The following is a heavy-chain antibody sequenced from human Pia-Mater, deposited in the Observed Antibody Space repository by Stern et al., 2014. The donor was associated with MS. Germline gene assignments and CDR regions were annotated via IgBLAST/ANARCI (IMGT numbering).Heavy chain of an antibody. J-gene: IGHJ4*02. CDR3: ARSYGDHAYQN. Sequence: QVQLVQSGPGLVKPSQTLSLTCTVSGGPISSFDYYWNWIRQSPGKGLEWIGNILYSGSTHYNPSLESRITISVDTSKNQLSLRLTSVTAADTALYYCARSYGDHAYQNWGQGTPVIVSS. CDR1: GGPISSFDYY. CDR2: ILYSGST. D-gene: IGHD4-17*01. V-gene: IGHV4-30-4*01.